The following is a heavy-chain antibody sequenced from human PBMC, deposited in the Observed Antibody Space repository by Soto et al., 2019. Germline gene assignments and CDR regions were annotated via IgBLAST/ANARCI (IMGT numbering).Heavy chain of an antibody. CDR3: AKHYDSSGYYFYYYFDY. V-gene: IGHV3-23*01. CDR1: GFTFSSYA. J-gene: IGHJ4*02. Sequence: PGGSLRLSCAASGFTFSSYAMSWVRQAPGKGLEWVSAISGSGGSTYYADSVKGRFTIPRDTSKNTLHLQMNSLRAEDTAVYYCAKHYDSSGYYFYYYFDYWGQGTLVTVSS. CDR2: ISGSGGST. D-gene: IGHD3-22*01.